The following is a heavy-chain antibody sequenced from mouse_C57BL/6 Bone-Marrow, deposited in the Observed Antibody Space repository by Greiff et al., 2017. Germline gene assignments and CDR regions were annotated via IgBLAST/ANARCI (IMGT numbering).Heavy chain of an antibody. CDR1: GYTFTDYN. V-gene: IGHV1-18*01. Sequence: VQLQQSGPELVKPGASVKIPCKASGYTFTDYNMDWVKQSPGKSLEWIGDINPNNGGTIYNQNFKGKATLTVDKSSSTAYMELRSLTSEDTAVYYCARCYYDSRRSYFDYWGQGTTLTVSS. CDR3: ARCYYDSRRSYFDY. CDR2: INPNNGGT. J-gene: IGHJ2*01. D-gene: IGHD1-1*01.